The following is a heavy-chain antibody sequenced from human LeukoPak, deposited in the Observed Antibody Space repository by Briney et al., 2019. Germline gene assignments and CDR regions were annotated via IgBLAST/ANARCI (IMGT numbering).Heavy chain of an antibody. CDR3: ARVLGYCSGGSCYSVWFDP. CDR1: GYTFTSYG. J-gene: IGHJ5*02. V-gene: IGHV1-18*01. CDR2: ISAYNGNT. Sequence: ASVKVSCKASGYTFTSYGISWVRQAPGQGLEWMGWISAYNGNTNYAQKLQGRVTMTTDTSTSTAYMELRSLRSDDTAVYYCARVLGYCSGGSCYSVWFDPWGQGTLVTVSS. D-gene: IGHD2-15*01.